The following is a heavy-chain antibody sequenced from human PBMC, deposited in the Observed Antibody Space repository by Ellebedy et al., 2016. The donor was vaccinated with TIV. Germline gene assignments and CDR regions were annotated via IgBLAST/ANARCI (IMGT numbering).Heavy chain of an antibody. V-gene: IGHV3-23*01. D-gene: IGHD3-22*01. CDR2: ISGSGGGT. CDR1: GFTLSTYA. CDR3: AKAYSSGYYVGWFDP. J-gene: IGHJ5*02. Sequence: GGSLRFSCAASGFTLSTYAMSWVRQAPGKGLEWVSGISGSGGGTYYADSVKGRFTVSRDKSKNTLYLQMNSLRAEDTAVYYCAKAYSSGYYVGWFDPWGQGTLVTVSS.